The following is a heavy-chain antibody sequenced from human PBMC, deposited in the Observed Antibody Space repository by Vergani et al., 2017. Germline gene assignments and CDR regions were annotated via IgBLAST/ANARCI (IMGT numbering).Heavy chain of an antibody. CDR1: GYTFTSYG. J-gene: IGHJ6*02. Sequence: QVQLVQSGAEVKKPGASVKVSCKASGYTFTSYGISWVRQAPGHGLEWMGWISAYNGNTNYAQKLQGRVTLTTDTSTSTAYMELRSLRSDDTAGYYCARDPDIVVVTAAPYYCYYYGMDVWGQGTTVSVSS. D-gene: IGHD2-2*01. CDR3: ARDPDIVVVTAAPYYCYYYGMDV. V-gene: IGHV1-18*04. CDR2: ISAYNGNT.